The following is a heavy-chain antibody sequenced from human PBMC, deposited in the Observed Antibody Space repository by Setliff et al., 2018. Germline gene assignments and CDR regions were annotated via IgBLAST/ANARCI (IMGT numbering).Heavy chain of an antibody. Sequence: SETLSLTCAVSGGSITSTNWWTWVRQPPGKGLEWIGEIYHSGGTNYNPSLKSRVTMSVDKSNNQFSLKLTSVTAADTAVYYCASDGGEGASSAFYWGQGTQVTVSS. V-gene: IGHV4-4*02. CDR2: IYHSGGT. CDR1: GGSITSTNW. CDR3: ASDGGEGASSAFY. J-gene: IGHJ4*02. D-gene: IGHD2-21*01.